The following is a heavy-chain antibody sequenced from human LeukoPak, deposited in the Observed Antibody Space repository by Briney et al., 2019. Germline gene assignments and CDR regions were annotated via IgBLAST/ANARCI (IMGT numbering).Heavy chain of an antibody. CDR2: IYYSGST. V-gene: IGHV4-61*01. CDR3: ARFTTNSSGYYRQYYFDY. CDR1: GDSVSSVSYY. J-gene: IGHJ4*02. Sequence: SETLSLTCTVSGDSVSSVSYYWSWIRQPPGKGLECIGYIYYSGSTNYNPSLKSRVTISVDTSKNQFSLKLSSVTAADTAVYYCARFTTNSSGYYRQYYFDYWGQGTLVTVSS. D-gene: IGHD3-22*01.